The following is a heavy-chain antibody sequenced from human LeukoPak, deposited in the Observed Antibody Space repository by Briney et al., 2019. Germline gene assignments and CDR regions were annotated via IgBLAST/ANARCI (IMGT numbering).Heavy chain of an antibody. J-gene: IGHJ5*02. V-gene: IGHV3-21*01. D-gene: IGHD1-26*01. CDR1: GFTFSTYI. Sequence: GGSLRLSCAASGFTFSTYIMNWVRQAPGKGLEWVSSISSRSSYIYYADSVKGRFTISRDNAKNSLYLQMNSLRAEDTAVYFFARDLGGSYYKPHWFDPWGQGTLVTVSS. CDR2: ISSRSSYI. CDR3: ARDLGGSYYKPHWFDP.